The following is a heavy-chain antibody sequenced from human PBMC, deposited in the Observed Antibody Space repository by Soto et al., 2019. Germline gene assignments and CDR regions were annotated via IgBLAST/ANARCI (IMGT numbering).Heavy chain of an antibody. J-gene: IGHJ3*01. CDR1: GFTFSSYV. CDR2: IWGNGSIT. D-gene: IGHD3-3*01. V-gene: IGHV3-23*01. CDR3: TKASFSSGYYFDAFDV. Sequence: PGGSLRLSCAASGFTFSSYVMTWVRQAPGKGLEWVSSIWGNGSITYYSDSVKGRFAVSRDNPKNTVYLQMNSLRAEDTAVYYCTKASFSSGYYFDAFDVWGQGKMVTVSS.